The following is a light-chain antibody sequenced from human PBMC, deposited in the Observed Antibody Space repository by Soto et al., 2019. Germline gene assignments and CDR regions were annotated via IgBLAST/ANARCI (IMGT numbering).Light chain of an antibody. V-gene: IGKV3-15*01. J-gene: IGKJ1*01. CDR2: GAS. Sequence: EIVMTQSPATLSASPVERATLSCRASQSISSYLAWYQQKPGQAPRLLIYGASTRATDIPARFSGGGSGTDFTLTISRLEPEDFAVYYCQQYIYWPWTFGQGTKVDIK. CDR3: QQYIYWPWT. CDR1: QSISSY.